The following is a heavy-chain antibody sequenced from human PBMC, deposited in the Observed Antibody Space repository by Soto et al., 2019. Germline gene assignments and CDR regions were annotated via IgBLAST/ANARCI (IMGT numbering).Heavy chain of an antibody. CDR3: ANDRRVVRGYYITRDD. CDR2: ISGSGGST. V-gene: IGHV3-23*01. CDR1: GFTFSDYA. Sequence: EVQLLESGGGLVQPGGSLRLSCAASGFTFSDYAMSWVRQTPGTGLEWVSVISGSGGSTSYADSVKGRFTISRDNYKNTLYLQMNSLRGDDTAIYYCANDRRVVRGYYITRDDWGQGTLVTVSS. J-gene: IGHJ4*02. D-gene: IGHD3-22*01.